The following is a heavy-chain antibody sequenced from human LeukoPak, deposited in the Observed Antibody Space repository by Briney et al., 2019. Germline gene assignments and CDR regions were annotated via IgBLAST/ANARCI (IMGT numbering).Heavy chain of an antibody. CDR1: GFTFSSYE. J-gene: IGHJ4*02. D-gene: IGHD3/OR15-3a*01. CDR2: ISSSGSTI. V-gene: IGHV3-48*03. CDR3: ARDWDWGSFDY. Sequence: GGSLRLSCAASGFTFSSYEMNWVRQAPGKGLEWVSYISSSGSTIYYADSVKGRFTISRDNAKNSLYLQMNSLRAEDTAVYYCARDWDWGSFDYWGQGTLVTVS.